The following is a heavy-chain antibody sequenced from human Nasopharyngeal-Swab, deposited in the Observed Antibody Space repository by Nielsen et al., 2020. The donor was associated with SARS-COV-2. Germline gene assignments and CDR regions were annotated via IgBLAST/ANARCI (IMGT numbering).Heavy chain of an antibody. Sequence: GVSLRLSCAASGFTFNTYSMYWVRQAPGKGLEWVSYISSSSSYTNYADSVKGRFTISRDNAKNSLYLQMNSLRAEDTAVYYCARDIEEYSYGYPNFDYWGQGTLVTVSS. CDR1: GFTFNTYS. D-gene: IGHD5-18*01. V-gene: IGHV3-21*05. CDR2: ISSSSSYT. CDR3: ARDIEEYSYGYPNFDY. J-gene: IGHJ4*02.